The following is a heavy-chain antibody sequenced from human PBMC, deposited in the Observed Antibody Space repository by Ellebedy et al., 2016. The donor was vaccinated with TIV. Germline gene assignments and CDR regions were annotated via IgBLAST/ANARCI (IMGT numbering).Heavy chain of an antibody. Sequence: MPSETLSLTCAVYGGFFSGYYWSWIRQPPGKGLAWIGEINHSGSTNYNPSLKSRVTISVDTSKNQFSLKLSSVTAADTAVYYCARVSGYSYGYGGGVYPDYWGQGTLVTVSS. J-gene: IGHJ4*02. V-gene: IGHV4-34*01. CDR3: ARVSGYSYGYGGGVYPDY. CDR2: INHSGST. D-gene: IGHD5-18*01. CDR1: GGFFSGYY.